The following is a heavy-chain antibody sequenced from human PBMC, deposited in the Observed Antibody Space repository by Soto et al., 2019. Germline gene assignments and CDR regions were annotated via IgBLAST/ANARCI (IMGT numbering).Heavy chain of an antibody. D-gene: IGHD3-3*01. V-gene: IGHV3-13*01. CDR1: GFTFSSYD. J-gene: IGHJ4*02. CDR2: IGTAGDT. Sequence: GGSLRLSCAASGFTFSSYDMHWVRQATGKGLEWVSAIGTAGDTYYPGSVKGRFTISRENAKNSLYLQMNSLRAGDTAVYYCARGYDSWSGYYFDYWGQGTLVTVSS. CDR3: ARGYDSWSGYYFDY.